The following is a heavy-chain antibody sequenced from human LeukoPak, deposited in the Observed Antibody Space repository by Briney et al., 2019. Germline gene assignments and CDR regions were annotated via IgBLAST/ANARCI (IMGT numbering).Heavy chain of an antibody. V-gene: IGHV1-24*01. CDR1: GYTLTELS. J-gene: IGHJ3*02. Sequence: ASAKVSCKVSGYTLTELSMHWVRLAPGKGLEWMGGFDPEDGETIYAQKFQGRVTMTEDTSTDTAYMELSSLRSEDTAVYYCATVCPRITIFGVVPPGAFDIWGQGTMVTVSS. CDR2: FDPEDGET. D-gene: IGHD3-3*01. CDR3: ATVCPRITIFGVVPPGAFDI.